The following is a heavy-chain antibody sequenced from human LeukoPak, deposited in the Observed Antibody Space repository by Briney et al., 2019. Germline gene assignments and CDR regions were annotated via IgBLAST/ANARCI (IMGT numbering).Heavy chain of an antibody. D-gene: IGHD6-13*01. CDR1: GFTFSSYG. Sequence: PGGSLRLSCAASGFTFSSYGMHWVRQAPGKGLEWVAFIRYDGSNKYYADSVKGRFTISRDNSKNTLYLQMNSLRAEDTAVYYCAKLPRIAAAVLAVDYWGQGTLVTVSS. V-gene: IGHV3-30*02. CDR2: IRYDGSNK. CDR3: AKLPRIAAAVLAVDY. J-gene: IGHJ4*02.